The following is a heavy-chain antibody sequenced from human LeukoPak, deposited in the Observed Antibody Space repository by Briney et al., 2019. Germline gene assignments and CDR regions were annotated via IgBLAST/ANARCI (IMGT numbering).Heavy chain of an antibody. Sequence: GGSLRLSCAASGFTVSSNYMSWVRQAPGKGLVWVSVIYSGGSTYYADSVKGRFTISRDNSKNTLCLQMNSLRAEDTAVYYCARAGLESGSSSFDYWGQGTLVTVSS. J-gene: IGHJ4*02. D-gene: IGHD3-10*01. V-gene: IGHV3-53*01. CDR3: ARAGLESGSSSFDY. CDR1: GFTVSSNY. CDR2: IYSGGST.